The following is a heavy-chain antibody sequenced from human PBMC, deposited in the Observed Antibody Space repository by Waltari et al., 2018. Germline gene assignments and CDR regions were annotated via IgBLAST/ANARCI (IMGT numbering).Heavy chain of an antibody. D-gene: IGHD1-26*01. J-gene: IGHJ4*02. V-gene: IGHV1-2*02. CDR1: GYTFTGNY. CDR3: ARAWFNSGFDY. CDR2: IHPNSGAT. Sequence: QVQLVQSGAEVKRPGASVKVSCKASGYTFTGNYIHWVRQAPGQGLERMGWIHPNSGATDYAQKFQGRVTMTLDTSITTVYMELGWLGSEDTAIYYCARAWFNSGFDYWGQASLVAVSS.